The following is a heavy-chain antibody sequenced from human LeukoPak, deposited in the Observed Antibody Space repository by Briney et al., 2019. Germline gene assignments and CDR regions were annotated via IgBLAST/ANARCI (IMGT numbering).Heavy chain of an antibody. D-gene: IGHD6-6*01. CDR1: GFTFTSSA. CDR2: IVVGSGNT. CDR3: AATLVPYYYYYGMDV. J-gene: IGHJ6*02. V-gene: IGHV1-58*01. Sequence: GSSVKVSCKDSGFTFTSSAVQWVRQARGQRLEWIGWIVVGSGNTNYAQKFQERVTITRDMSTSTAYMELSSLRSEDTAVYYCAATLVPYYYYYGMDVWGQGTTVTVSS.